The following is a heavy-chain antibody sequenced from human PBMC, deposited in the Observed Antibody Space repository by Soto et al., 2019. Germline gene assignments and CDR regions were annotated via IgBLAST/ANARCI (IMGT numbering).Heavy chain of an antibody. J-gene: IGHJ5*02. V-gene: IGHV4-59*12. Sequence: SETLSLTCTVSGGSISSYYWSWIRQPPGKGLEWIGYIYYSVSTNYNPSLKSRVTISVDTSKNQFSLKLSSVTAADTAVYYCARDPGSGSYYGWFDPWGQGTLVTVSS. CDR3: ARDPGSGSYYGWFDP. CDR2: IYYSVST. D-gene: IGHD3-10*01. CDR1: GGSISSYY.